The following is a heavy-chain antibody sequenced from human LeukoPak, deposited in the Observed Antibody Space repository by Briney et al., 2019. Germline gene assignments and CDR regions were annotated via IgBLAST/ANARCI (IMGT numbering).Heavy chain of an antibody. V-gene: IGHV4-34*01. Sequence: PSETLSLTCAVYGGSFSGYYWTWIRQPPRKGLDWIGEINHSGSTSYNPSLKSRVTMSVDTSENQFSLKLSSVTAADTAVYYCARYRGGGYNYLDYWGQGTLVTVSS. CDR3: ARYRGGGYNYLDY. D-gene: IGHD5-24*01. CDR1: GGSFSGYY. J-gene: IGHJ4*02. CDR2: INHSGST.